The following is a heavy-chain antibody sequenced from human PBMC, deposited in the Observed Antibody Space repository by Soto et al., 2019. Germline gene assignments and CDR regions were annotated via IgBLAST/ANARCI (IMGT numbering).Heavy chain of an antibody. Sequence: EVQLLESGGGLVQPGGPLSLSCAASGFTFSSYPMSWVRQPPGKGLEWVSAISGSGGSTYNADSVKGRFTISRDNSKNTLYLQMNSLRAEDTAVYYCAKDKGPYSGSYWSYWGQGTLVTVSS. V-gene: IGHV3-23*01. CDR3: AKDKGPYSGSYWSY. CDR2: ISGSGGST. D-gene: IGHD1-26*01. CDR1: GFTFSSYP. J-gene: IGHJ4*02.